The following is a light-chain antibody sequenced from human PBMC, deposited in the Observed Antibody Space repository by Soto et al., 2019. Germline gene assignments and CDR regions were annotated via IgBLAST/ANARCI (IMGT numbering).Light chain of an antibody. Sequence: QSVPTQPPSTSGTPGQRVTISCSGSSSNIGTNYVYWYQQFPGTAPKLLIYRNDQRPSGVPDRFSGSKSGTSASLAISGLRSEDEADYYCAAWDDSLRGPLFGGGTKLTVL. V-gene: IGLV1-47*01. CDR2: RND. CDR3: AAWDDSLRGPL. J-gene: IGLJ3*02. CDR1: SSNIGTNY.